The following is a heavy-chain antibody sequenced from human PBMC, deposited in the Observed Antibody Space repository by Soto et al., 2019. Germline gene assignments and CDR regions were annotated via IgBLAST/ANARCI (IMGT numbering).Heavy chain of an antibody. J-gene: IGHJ4*02. CDR1: GFTFSLFS. D-gene: IGHD2-21*01. V-gene: IGHV3-30-3*01. Sequence: QMQLMESGGGVVQPGGSLRLSYTTSGFTFSLFSMHWFRQTPGKRLEWVAVVSGNGVITYYADSVKGRFTISRDNSKNTVYLQMNSLRTDDTAVYYCAREVVTGQWYFDNWGQGILVTVSS. CDR3: AREVVTGQWYFDN. CDR2: VSGNGVIT.